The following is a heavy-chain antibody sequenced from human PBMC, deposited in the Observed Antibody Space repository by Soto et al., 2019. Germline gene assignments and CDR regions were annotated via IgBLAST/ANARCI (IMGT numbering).Heavy chain of an antibody. V-gene: IGHV3-15*07. CDR1: GFTFINAW. CDR3: TIDRDDFWSGYSQENYGMDV. D-gene: IGHD3-3*01. CDR2: IKSKTDGGTT. Sequence: SGGSLRLSCAASGFTFINAWMNWVRQAPGKGLEWVGRIKSKTDGGTTDYAAPVKGRFTISRDDSKNTLYLQMNSLKTEDTAVYYCTIDRDDFWSGYSQENYGMDVWGQGTTVTVSS. J-gene: IGHJ6*02.